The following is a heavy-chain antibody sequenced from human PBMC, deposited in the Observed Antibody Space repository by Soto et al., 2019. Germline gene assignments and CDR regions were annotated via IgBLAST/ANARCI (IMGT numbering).Heavy chain of an antibody. CDR2: IYYSGST. J-gene: IGHJ6*03. D-gene: IGHD5-12*01. V-gene: IGHV4-39*01. Sequence: QLQLQESGPGLVKPSETLSLTCTVSGGSISSSSYYWGWIRQPPGKGLEWIGSIYYSGSTYYNPSHQSRVPITVDTSKNQFSLKLRSVTAADTAVYYCARNRSGYDVYYYYYYMDVWGKGTTVTVSS. CDR3: ARNRSGYDVYYYYYYMDV. CDR1: GGSISSSSYY.